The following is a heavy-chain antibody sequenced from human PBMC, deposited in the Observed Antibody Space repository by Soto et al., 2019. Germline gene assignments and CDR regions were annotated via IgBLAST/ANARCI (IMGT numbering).Heavy chain of an antibody. CDR1: GYSFTSYW. CDR2: IYPGDSDT. Sequence: KISCKGSGYSFTSYWIGWVRQMPGKGLEWMGIIYPGDSDTRYSPSFQGQVTISADKSISTAYLQWSSLKASDTAMYYCARRSGSTPPHYYYYGMDVWGQGTTVTVSS. J-gene: IGHJ6*02. CDR3: ARRSGSTPPHYYYYGMDV. V-gene: IGHV5-51*01. D-gene: IGHD3-10*01.